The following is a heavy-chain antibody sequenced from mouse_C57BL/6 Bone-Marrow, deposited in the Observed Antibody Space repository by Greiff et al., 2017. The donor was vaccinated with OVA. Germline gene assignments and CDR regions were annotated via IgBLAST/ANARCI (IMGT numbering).Heavy chain of an antibody. V-gene: IGHV7-3*01. Sequence: EVKVVESGGGLVQPGGSLSLSCAASGFTFTDYYMSWVRQPPGKALEWLGFIRNKANGYTTEYSASVKGRFTISRDNSQSILYLQMNALRAEDSATYYCASSTVVASSYWYFDVWGTGTTVTVSS. J-gene: IGHJ1*03. CDR1: GFTFTDYY. D-gene: IGHD1-1*01. CDR3: ASSTVVASSYWYFDV. CDR2: IRNKANGYTT.